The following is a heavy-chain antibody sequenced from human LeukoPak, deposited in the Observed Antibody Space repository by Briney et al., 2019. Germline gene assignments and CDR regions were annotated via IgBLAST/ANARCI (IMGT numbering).Heavy chain of an antibody. D-gene: IGHD3-16*01. V-gene: IGHV1-69*06. J-gene: IGHJ4*02. Sequence: ASVKVSCKASGGTFSSYAISWVRQAPGQGLEWMGGIIPIFGTANYAQKFRGRVTITADKTTRTAYMELSSLRCEDTAVYYCARDNDPRTPPHFDYWGQGTLVTVSS. CDR2: IIPIFGTA. CDR1: GGTFSSYA. CDR3: ARDNDPRTPPHFDY.